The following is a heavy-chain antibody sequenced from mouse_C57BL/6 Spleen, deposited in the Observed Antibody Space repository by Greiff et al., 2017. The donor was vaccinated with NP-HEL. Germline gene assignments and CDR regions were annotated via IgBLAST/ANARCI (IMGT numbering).Heavy chain of an antibody. V-gene: IGHV3-6*01. CDR2: ISYDGSN. D-gene: IGHD2-1*01. J-gene: IGHJ2*01. Sequence: EVKLMESGPGLVKPSQSLSLTCSVTGYSITSGYYWNWIRQFPGNKLEWMGYISYDGSNNYNPSLKNRISITRDTSKNQFFLKLNSVTTEDTATYYCARGLLYFDYWGKGTTLTVSS. CDR3: ARGLLYFDY. CDR1: GYSITSGYY.